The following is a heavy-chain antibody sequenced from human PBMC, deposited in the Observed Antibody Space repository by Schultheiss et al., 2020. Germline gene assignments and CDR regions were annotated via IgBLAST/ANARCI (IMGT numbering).Heavy chain of an antibody. J-gene: IGHJ4*02. Sequence: GESLKISCAASGFTFSSYGMHWVRQAPGKGLEWVAVISYDGSNKYYADSVKGRFTISRDNSKNTLYLQMNSLRAEDTAVYYCAREPQMTTVTLGGNDYWGQGTLVTVSS. CDR3: AREPQMTTVTLGGNDY. V-gene: IGHV3-30*19. CDR2: ISYDGSNK. D-gene: IGHD4-11*01. CDR1: GFTFSSYG.